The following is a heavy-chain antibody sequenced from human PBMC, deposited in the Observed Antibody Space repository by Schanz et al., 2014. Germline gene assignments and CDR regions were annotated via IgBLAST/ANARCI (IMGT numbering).Heavy chain of an antibody. CDR2: INPSGGST. J-gene: IGHJ5*02. Sequence: QVQLVQSGAEVKKPGASVKVSCKASGYTFSDYYIHWVRQAPGQGLEWMGIINPSGGSTRYGQKFQGRITVTTDTSTSTVYLELSSLRSDDTAVYYCARDRRRYCSTASCLHDNWFDPWGQGTLVTVSS. D-gene: IGHD2-2*01. CDR3: ARDRRRYCSTASCLHDNWFDP. CDR1: GYTFSDYY. V-gene: IGHV1-46*01.